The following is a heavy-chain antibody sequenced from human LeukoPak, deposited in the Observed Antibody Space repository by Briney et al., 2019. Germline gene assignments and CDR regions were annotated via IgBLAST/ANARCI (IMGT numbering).Heavy chain of an antibody. Sequence: GSLRLSCAASGFTFSNYNMNWVRQPPGQGLEWIGEISLTGLTHYNPSLESRVTVSLDKSKNQLSLNLTSVTAADTAVYYCSRENGAFSPFGYWGQGTLVTVLS. CDR3: SRENGAFSPFGY. J-gene: IGHJ4*02. CDR1: GFTFSNYNM. V-gene: IGHV4-4*02. CDR2: ISLTGLT. D-gene: IGHD2-8*01.